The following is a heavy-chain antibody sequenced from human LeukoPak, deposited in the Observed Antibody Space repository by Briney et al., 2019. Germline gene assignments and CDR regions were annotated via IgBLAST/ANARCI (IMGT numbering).Heavy chain of an antibody. V-gene: IGHV4-4*07. D-gene: IGHD2-2*01. CDR1: GASISSYY. J-gene: IGHJ4*02. CDR3: ASLSADSSSSRGFDY. Sequence: PSETLSLTCTVSGASISSYYWTWIRQPAGKGLEWIGRIYTSGSTNYNPSLKSRVAMSVDTSKNQFSLKLSSVTAAETAVYYCASLSADSSSSRGFDYWGQGTLVTVSS. CDR2: IYTSGST.